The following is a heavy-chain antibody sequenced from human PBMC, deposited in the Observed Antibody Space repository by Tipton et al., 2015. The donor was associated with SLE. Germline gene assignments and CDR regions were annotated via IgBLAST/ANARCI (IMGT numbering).Heavy chain of an antibody. D-gene: IGHD3-3*01. J-gene: IGHJ5*02. CDR2: INHSGST. CDR1: GGSISSHY. CDR3: ARGFTIFGAPRRWFDP. V-gene: IGHV4-34*01. Sequence: TLSLTCTVSGGSISSHYWSWIRQPPGKGLEWIGEINHSGSTNYNPSLKSRVTISVDTSKNQFSLKLSSVTAADTAVYYCARGFTIFGAPRRWFDPWGQGTLVTVSS.